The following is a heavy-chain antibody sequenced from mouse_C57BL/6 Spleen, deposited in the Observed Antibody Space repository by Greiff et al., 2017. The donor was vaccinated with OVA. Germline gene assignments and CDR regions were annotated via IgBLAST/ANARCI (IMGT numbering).Heavy chain of an antibody. CDR3: ARGRSGSGLDY. CDR1: GYSITSGYY. D-gene: IGHD3-2*02. Sequence: EVKVEESGPGLVKPSQSLSLTCSVTGYSITSGYYWNWIRQFPGNKLEWMGYISYDGSNNYNPSLKNRISITRDTSKNQFFLKLNSVTTEDTATYYCARGRSGSGLDYWGQGTTLTVSS. V-gene: IGHV3-6*01. J-gene: IGHJ2*01. CDR2: ISYDGSN.